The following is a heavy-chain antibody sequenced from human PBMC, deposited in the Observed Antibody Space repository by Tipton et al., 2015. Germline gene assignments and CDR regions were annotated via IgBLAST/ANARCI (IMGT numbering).Heavy chain of an antibody. CDR3: ARDLMTNVLTSNWFDL. CDR1: GFTFSNYW. J-gene: IGHJ5*01. V-gene: IGHV3-74*01. D-gene: IGHD2-8*01. Sequence: SLRLSCAASGFTFSNYWMHWVRQAPGKGLVWVSRINSDRSTTSYADSVKGRFTISRDNAKNTLYLQMNSLRPDDTAVYYCARDLMTNVLTSNWFDLWGQGTLVTVAS. CDR2: INSDRSTT.